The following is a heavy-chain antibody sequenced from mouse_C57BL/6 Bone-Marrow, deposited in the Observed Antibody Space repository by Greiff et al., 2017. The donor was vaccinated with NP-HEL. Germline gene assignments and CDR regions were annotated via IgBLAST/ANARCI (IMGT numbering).Heavy chain of an antibody. CDR3: ARSYYGSPYAMDY. Sequence: QVQLQQSGAELARPGASVKLSCKASGYTFTSYGISWVKQRPGQGLEWIGEIYPRSGNTYYKEKFKGKATLTADKSSSTAYMELRSLTSEDSAVYFCARSYYGSPYAMDYWGQGTSVTVSS. J-gene: IGHJ4*01. CDR1: GYTFTSYG. D-gene: IGHD1-1*01. V-gene: IGHV1-81*01. CDR2: IYPRSGNT.